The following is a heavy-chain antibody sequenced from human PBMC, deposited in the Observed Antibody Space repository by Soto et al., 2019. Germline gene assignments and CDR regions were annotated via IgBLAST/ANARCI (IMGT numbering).Heavy chain of an antibody. V-gene: IGHV3-23*01. CDR3: AKTASRETDYSGIDY. CDR1: GFTFSSYA. CDR2: ISGSGGST. J-gene: IGHJ4*02. Sequence: GGSLRLSCAASGFTFSSYAMSWVRQAPGKGLEWVPAISGSGGSTYYADSVKGRFTISRDNSKNTLYLQMNSLRAEDTAVYYCAKTASRETDYSGIDYWGQGTLVTVSS. D-gene: IGHD4-4*01.